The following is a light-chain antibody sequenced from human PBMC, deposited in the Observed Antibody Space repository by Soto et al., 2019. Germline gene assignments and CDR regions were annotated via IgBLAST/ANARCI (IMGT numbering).Light chain of an antibody. CDR2: DAS. CDR1: QSVSSSY. J-gene: IGKJ4*01. CDR3: HQYDSSPLT. V-gene: IGKV3-20*01. Sequence: EIVLTQSPGTLSLSPGGRATLSCRASQSVSSSYLAWYQQKPGQAPRLLIYDASSRATGIPDRFSGSGSGTDFTLTISRLEPEDLAVYYCHQYDSSPLTFGGGTKVEIK.